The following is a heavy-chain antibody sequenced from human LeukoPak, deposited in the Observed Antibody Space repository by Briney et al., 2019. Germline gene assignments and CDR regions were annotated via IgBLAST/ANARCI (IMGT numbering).Heavy chain of an antibody. V-gene: IGHV5-51*03. D-gene: IGHD3-22*01. CDR3: ARLKTVYYDSSGYSYSDY. J-gene: IGHJ4*02. CDR1: GYSFYNDW. Sequence: GESLTNSRKGSGYSFYNDWIGWVRPVAGKHLAGMGIIYPSDSDTRYSASFQGQVTISADRYINTAYLQWSSLKASDSAMYYCARLKTVYYDSSGYSYSDYWGQGTLVTVST. CDR2: IYPSDSDT.